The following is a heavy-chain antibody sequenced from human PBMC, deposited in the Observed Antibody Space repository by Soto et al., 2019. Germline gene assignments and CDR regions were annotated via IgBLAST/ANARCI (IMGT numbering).Heavy chain of an antibody. J-gene: IGHJ5*02. CDR1: GFTFSDYF. Sequence: GGSLRLSCAASGFTFSDYFMSWIRQAPGKGLEWVSFISGSSDNIKYADSVKGRFTISRDNAKNSLYLQMNSLRAEDTAVYYCVRDSARIVVVPRVDGDNWLEPWGQGTLVTVSS. CDR3: VRDSARIVVVPRVDGDNWLEP. D-gene: IGHD2-2*01. V-gene: IGHV3-11*06. CDR2: ISGSSDNI.